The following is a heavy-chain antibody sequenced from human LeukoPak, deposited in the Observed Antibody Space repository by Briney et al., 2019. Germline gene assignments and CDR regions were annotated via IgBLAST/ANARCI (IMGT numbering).Heavy chain of an antibody. CDR2: IYHSGST. V-gene: IGHV4-38-2*02. CDR3: ARDPSSYDRGEGRPLDY. Sequence: SETLSLTCTVSGYSISSGYYWGWIRQPPGKGLEWIGSIYHSGSTYYNPSLKSRVTISVDTSKNQFSLKLSSVTAADTAVYYCARDPSSYDRGEGRPLDYWGQGTLVTVSS. J-gene: IGHJ4*02. CDR1: GYSISSGYY. D-gene: IGHD3-22*01.